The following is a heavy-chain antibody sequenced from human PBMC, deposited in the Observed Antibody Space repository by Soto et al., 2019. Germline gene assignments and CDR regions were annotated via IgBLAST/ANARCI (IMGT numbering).Heavy chain of an antibody. Sequence: SETLSLTCTVSGGSISSYYWSWIRQPPGKGLEWIGYIYYSGSTNYNPSLKSRVTISVDTSKNQFSLKLSSVTAADTAVYYCARVVWDDFWFGPPPLHRNYGMDVWGQGTTVTGSS. CDR2: IYYSGST. V-gene: IGHV4-59*01. CDR3: ARVVWDDFWFGPPPLHRNYGMDV. J-gene: IGHJ6*02. CDR1: GGSISSYY. D-gene: IGHD3-3*01.